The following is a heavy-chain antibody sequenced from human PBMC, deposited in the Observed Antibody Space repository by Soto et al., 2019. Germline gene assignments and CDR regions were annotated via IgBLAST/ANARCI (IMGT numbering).Heavy chain of an antibody. V-gene: IGHV1-18*01. D-gene: IGHD3-9*01. J-gene: IGHJ6*02. CDR1: GYTFTSYG. CDR2: ISAYNGNT. CDR3: ARENYDILTGAPPYGMDV. Sequence: ASVKVSCKASGYTFTSYGISWVRQAPGQGLEWMGWISAYNGNTNYAQKLQGRVTMTTDTSTSTAYMELRSLRSDDTAVYYCARENYDILTGAPPYGMDVWGQGTTVTSP.